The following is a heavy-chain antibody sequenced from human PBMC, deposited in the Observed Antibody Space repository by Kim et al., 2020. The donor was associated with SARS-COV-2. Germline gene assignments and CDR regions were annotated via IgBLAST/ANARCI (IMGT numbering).Heavy chain of an antibody. CDR1: GLTYSDYA. CDR2: INAGNGNT. V-gene: IGHV1-3*01. Sequence: KASGLTYSDYAMCWVGQAPGQRLAWMGWINAGNGNTRYSQKFQGRVTITWDTSASTAYMDLTSLRLEDTAVYYCASERFGGSFDYWGQGTLAT. J-gene: IGHJ4*02. D-gene: IGHD3-10*01. CDR3: ASERFGGSFDY.